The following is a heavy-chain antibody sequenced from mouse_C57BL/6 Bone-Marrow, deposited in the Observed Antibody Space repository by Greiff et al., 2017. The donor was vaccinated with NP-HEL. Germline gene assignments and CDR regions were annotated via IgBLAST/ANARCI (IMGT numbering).Heavy chain of an antibody. J-gene: IGHJ4*01. V-gene: IGHV2-2*01. CDR2: IWSGGST. D-gene: IGHD1-1*01. Sequence: VHLVESGPGLVQPSQSLSITCTVSGFSLTSYGVHWVRQSPGKGLEWLGVIWSGGSTDYNAAFISRLSISKDNSKSQVFFKMNSLQADDTAIYYCARKEVATDYAMDYWGQGTSVTVSS. CDR1: GFSLTSYG. CDR3: ARKEVATDYAMDY.